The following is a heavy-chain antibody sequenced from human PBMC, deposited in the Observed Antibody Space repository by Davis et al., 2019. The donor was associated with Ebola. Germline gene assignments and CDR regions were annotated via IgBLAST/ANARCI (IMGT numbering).Heavy chain of an antibody. D-gene: IGHD3/OR15-3a*01. J-gene: IGHJ4*02. Sequence: GESLKISCEDSRLTFRGYWMSWVRQTPGKGLEWVAMINPDGSEGYYMNSVKGRLTISRDTAKNSLFLQMNSLRAEDTAVYFCATQAWTQFDYWGQGTLVTVSS. V-gene: IGHV3-7*01. CDR2: INPDGSEG. CDR1: RLTFRGYW. CDR3: ATQAWTQFDY.